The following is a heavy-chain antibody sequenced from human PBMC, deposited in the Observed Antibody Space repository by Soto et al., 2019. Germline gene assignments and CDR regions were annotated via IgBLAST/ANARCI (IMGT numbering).Heavy chain of an antibody. Sequence: GESLKISCKGSGYSFTSYWIGWVRQMPGKGLKWMGIIYPGDSDTIYSPSFQGQVTISADKSISTAYLQWSSLKASDTAMYYCARVPPDFWSGYYSPYFDYWGQGTLVTVSS. D-gene: IGHD3-3*01. J-gene: IGHJ4*02. CDR1: GYSFTSYW. CDR3: ARVPPDFWSGYYSPYFDY. V-gene: IGHV5-51*01. CDR2: IYPGDSDT.